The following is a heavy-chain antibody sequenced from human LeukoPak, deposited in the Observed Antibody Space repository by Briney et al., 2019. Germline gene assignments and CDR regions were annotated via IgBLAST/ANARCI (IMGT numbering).Heavy chain of an antibody. CDR3: AKDGAVTTSYGAFGI. D-gene: IGHD4-17*01. Sequence: GRSLRLSCAASGFTFSSYAMHWVRQAPGKGLEWVAVISYDGSNKYYADSVKGRFTISRDNSKNTLYLQMNSLRAEDTAVYYCAKDGAVTTSYGAFGIWGQGTMVTVSS. CDR1: GFTFSSYA. J-gene: IGHJ3*02. V-gene: IGHV3-30-3*01. CDR2: ISYDGSNK.